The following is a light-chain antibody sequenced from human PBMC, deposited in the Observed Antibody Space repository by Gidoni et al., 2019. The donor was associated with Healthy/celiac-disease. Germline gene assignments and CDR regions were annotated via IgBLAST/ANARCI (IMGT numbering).Light chain of an antibody. Sequence: QSALTQPRSVSGSPGQSVTISCTGTSSDVGGYNYVSWYQQHPGKAPKLMIYDVSKRPSGVPDCFCGSKSGKTASLTISGLQAEDEADYYYSSYAGSYRGVFGTGTKVTVL. V-gene: IGLV2-11*01. CDR1: SSDVGGYNY. CDR3: SSYAGSYRGV. J-gene: IGLJ1*01. CDR2: DVS.